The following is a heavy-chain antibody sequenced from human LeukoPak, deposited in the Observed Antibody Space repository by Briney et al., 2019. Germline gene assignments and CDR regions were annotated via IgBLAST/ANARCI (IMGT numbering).Heavy chain of an antibody. CDR1: GFTFRNYN. J-gene: IGHJ5*02. V-gene: IGHV3-21*01. CDR3: ARQRGYCSSGDCRGWFDP. Sequence: GGSLRLSCAASGFTFRNYNMNWVRQAPGKGLEWVSSISESSSFIQYADSLKGRFAISRDNAKNSLYLQMNSLRAEDTAVYYCARQRGYCSSGDCRGWFDPWGQGTLVTVSS. D-gene: IGHD2-15*01. CDR2: ISESSSFI.